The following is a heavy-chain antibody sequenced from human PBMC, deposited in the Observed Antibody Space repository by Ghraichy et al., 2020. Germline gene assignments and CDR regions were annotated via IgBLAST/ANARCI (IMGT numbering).Heavy chain of an antibody. CDR1: GVSIRSGGYY. V-gene: IGHV4-31*03. D-gene: IGHD3-22*01. Sequence: SEPLSLTCTVSGVSIRSGGYYWSWIRQHPGKGLEWIGYIYYTGSTYYNPSLKSRVTISVDTSKNQFSLKLGSVTAADTAVYYCATKPAYFDSSGSFDYWGQGTLVTVSS. CDR2: IYYTGST. J-gene: IGHJ4*02. CDR3: ATKPAYFDSSGSFDY.